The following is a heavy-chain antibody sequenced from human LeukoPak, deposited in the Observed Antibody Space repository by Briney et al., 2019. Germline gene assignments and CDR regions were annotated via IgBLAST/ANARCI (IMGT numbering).Heavy chain of an antibody. D-gene: IGHD3-10*01. CDR1: GGSFSGYY. Sequence: RASETLSLTCAVYGGSFSGYYWSWIRQPPRKGLEWIGEINHSGSTNYNPSLKSRVTISVDTSKNQFSLKLSSVTAADTAVYYCAREVTMVRGVTLNWFDPWGQGTLVTVSS. J-gene: IGHJ5*02. CDR2: INHSGST. CDR3: AREVTMVRGVTLNWFDP. V-gene: IGHV4-34*01.